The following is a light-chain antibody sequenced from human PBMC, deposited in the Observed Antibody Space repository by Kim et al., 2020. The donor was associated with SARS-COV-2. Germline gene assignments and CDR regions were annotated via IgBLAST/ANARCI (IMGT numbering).Light chain of an antibody. CDR2: DVS. Sequence: SPGQSFTISCTGTSSDVGGYNYVSWYQQHPGKAPKLMIYDVSKRPSGVSNRFSGSKSGNTASLTISGLQAEDEADYYCSSYTSSPVFGGGTQLTVL. J-gene: IGLJ3*02. CDR3: SSYTSSPV. V-gene: IGLV2-14*04. CDR1: SSDVGGYNY.